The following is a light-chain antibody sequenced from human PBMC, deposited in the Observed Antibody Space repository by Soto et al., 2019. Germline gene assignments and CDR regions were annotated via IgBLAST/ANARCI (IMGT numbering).Light chain of an antibody. CDR2: EAS. CDR3: QQWFWHWT. CDR1: QDIGTD. J-gene: IGKJ1*01. V-gene: IGKV1-17*01. Sequence: DIQMTQSPFSLSASVADRVTIXXRASQDIGTDLGWYQQKPGKAPHGLIYEASVLQSGVPSRFSGSGSGTEFTLSITSLQPDDFATYYCQQWFWHWTFGQGTKVDIK.